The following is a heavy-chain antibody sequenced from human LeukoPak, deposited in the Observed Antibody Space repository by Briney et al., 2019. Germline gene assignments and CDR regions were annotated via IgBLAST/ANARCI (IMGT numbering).Heavy chain of an antibody. CDR1: GFTFSSYG. V-gene: IGHV3-30*02. Sequence: GGSLRLSCAASGFTFSSYGMHWVRQAPGKGLEWVAFIRYDGSNKYYADSVKGRFTISRDNSKNTLYLQMNSLRAEDTAVYYCARDLVNGGFGELPVSYWGQGTLVTVSS. D-gene: IGHD3-10*01. J-gene: IGHJ4*02. CDR3: ARDLVNGGFGELPVSY. CDR2: IRYDGSNK.